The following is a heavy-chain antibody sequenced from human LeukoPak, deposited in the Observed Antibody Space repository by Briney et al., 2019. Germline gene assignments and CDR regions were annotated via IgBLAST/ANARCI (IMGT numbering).Heavy chain of an antibody. CDR2: IKEDGSEK. D-gene: IGHD2-2*02. J-gene: IGHJ1*01. Sequence: GGSLRLSCVVSGFTFSRYWMSWVRQAPGKGLEGVATIKEDGSEKYYVDSVKGQFTISRDNAKHSLYLQLNSLRAEDTAVYYCARSRYTVISAPYSEYFQEWGQGTLVTVSS. CDR3: ARSRYTVISAPYSEYFQE. CDR1: GFTFSRYW. V-gene: IGHV3-7*01.